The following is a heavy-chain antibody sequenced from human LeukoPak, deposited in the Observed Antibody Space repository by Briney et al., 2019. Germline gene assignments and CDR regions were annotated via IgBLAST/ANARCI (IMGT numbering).Heavy chain of an antibody. Sequence: GGSLRLSCAVSGFTFSGFWMSWSRQAPGKGLEWVARINSDGSEGYYADVVKGRFTISRDNAKNSLYLQINSLRAEDTAVYYCASLATIGSDSFDIWGQGTIVTVSS. CDR2: INSDGSEG. J-gene: IGHJ3*02. V-gene: IGHV3-7*03. D-gene: IGHD3-3*01. CDR3: ASLATIGSDSFDI. CDR1: GFTFSGFW.